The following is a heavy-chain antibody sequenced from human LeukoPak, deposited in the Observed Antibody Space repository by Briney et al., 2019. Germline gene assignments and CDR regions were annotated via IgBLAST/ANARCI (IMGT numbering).Heavy chain of an antibody. D-gene: IGHD3-22*01. CDR2: IYSGGST. CDR1: GFTVSSNY. CDR3: AKDSPWDYYDSSGHAGYAFDI. V-gene: IGHV3-53*01. J-gene: IGHJ3*02. Sequence: PGGSLRLSCAASGFTVSSNYMSWVRQAPGKGLEWVSVIYSGGSTYYADSVKGRFTISRDNSKNTLDLQMNSLRAEDTAVYYCAKDSPWDYYDSSGHAGYAFDIWGQGTMVTVSS.